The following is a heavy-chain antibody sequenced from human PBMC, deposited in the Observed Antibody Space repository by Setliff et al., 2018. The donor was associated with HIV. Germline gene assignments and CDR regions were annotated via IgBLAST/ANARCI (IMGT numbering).Heavy chain of an antibody. V-gene: IGHV4-39*01. CDR3: ASSRSLFGEEYFHH. CDR2: IYHSGSA. D-gene: IGHD3-10*02. Sequence: PSETLSLTCTVSGGSISGSSYYWGWIRQPPGKGLEWIGSIYHSGSASHNPSRKSRITICVDTSKNQFSLKRRSVTAADTAVYYCASSRSLFGEEYFHHWGQGTLVTVSS. CDR1: GGSISGSSYY. J-gene: IGHJ1*01.